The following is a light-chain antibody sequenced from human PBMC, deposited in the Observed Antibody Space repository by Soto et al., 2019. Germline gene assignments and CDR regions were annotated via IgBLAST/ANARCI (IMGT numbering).Light chain of an antibody. CDR1: SSNIGNNY. CDR2: GNN. J-gene: IGLJ2*01. V-gene: IGLV1-51*01. CDR3: ETWDSSRSAGV. Sequence: QSVLTQPPSVSAAPGQTVTISCSGSSSNIGNNYVSWYQQLPGTAPKLLIYGNNKRPSGIPDRFSGSKSGTSATLGITGLQTGDEADYYCETWDSSRSAGVFGGGTQLTVL.